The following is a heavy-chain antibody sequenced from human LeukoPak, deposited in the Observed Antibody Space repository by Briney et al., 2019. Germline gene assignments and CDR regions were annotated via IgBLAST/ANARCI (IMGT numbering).Heavy chain of an antibody. J-gene: IGHJ3*01. V-gene: IGHV3-7*01. CDR2: IKPDGSEK. Sequence: GGSLRLSCAASGFTFSSYWMSWVRQSPGKGLEWVANIKPDGSEKYFMDSVKGRFTIPRDTAKNSLSLQMNSLSAEDTAVYYCARERYSSGWDAFDVWGQGTKVTVSS. CDR1: GFTFSSYW. D-gene: IGHD6-19*01. CDR3: ARERYSSGWDAFDV.